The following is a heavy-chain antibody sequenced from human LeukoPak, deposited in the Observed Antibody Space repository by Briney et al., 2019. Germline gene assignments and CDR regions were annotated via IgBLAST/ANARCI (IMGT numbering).Heavy chain of an antibody. V-gene: IGHV1-2*02. CDR3: ARETIYCSSTSCYPDY. CDR1: GYTFTGYY. Sequence: ASVKVSCKASGYTFTGYYMHWVRQAPGQGLEWMGWINPNSGGTNYAQKFQGRVTMTRDTSISTAYMELSRLRSDDTAVYYCARETIYCSSTSCYPDYWGQGTLVTVSS. CDR2: INPNSGGT. D-gene: IGHD2-2*01. J-gene: IGHJ4*02.